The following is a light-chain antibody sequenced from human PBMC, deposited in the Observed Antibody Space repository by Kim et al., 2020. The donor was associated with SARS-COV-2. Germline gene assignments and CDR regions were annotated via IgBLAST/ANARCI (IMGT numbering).Light chain of an antibody. CDR2: RAS. V-gene: IGKV1-5*03. J-gene: IGKJ2*01. Sequence: SALVGDRVTITCRASQTISSWLAWYQQQPGKAPKLLIYRASGLEGGVPSRFSGSGSGTEFTLTISSLQPDDFAIYYCQQYSNYPYTFGQGTKLEI. CDR3: QQYSNYPYT. CDR1: QTISSW.